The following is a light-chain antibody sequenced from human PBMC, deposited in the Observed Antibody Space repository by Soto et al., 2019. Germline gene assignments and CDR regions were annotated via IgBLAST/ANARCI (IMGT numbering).Light chain of an antibody. Sequence: IQMNQSPSSLTASVGERVNISCRASQSISSYLNWYQQKPGKAPKLLIYAASSLQSGVPSRFSGSGSGTDFTLTISSLQPEDFAPYYSQESYSTPMTFCHATKV. CDR2: AAS. J-gene: IGKJ1*01. CDR1: QSISSY. V-gene: IGKV1-39*01. CDR3: QESYSTPMT.